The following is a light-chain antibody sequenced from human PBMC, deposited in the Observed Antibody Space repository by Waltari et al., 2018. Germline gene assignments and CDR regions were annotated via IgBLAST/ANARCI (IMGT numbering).Light chain of an antibody. CDR1: SSDIGGYHY. J-gene: IGLJ1*01. CDR2: EVT. CDR3: SSYAGGNRV. Sequence: QSALTQPPSASGSPGQSVTISCTGTSSDIGGYHYVSWYQQHPGKAPKLIIYEVTQRPSGVPDRFSGSKSGNTASLTVSRLQAEDEATYYCSSYAGGNRVFGTGTEVTVL. V-gene: IGLV2-8*01.